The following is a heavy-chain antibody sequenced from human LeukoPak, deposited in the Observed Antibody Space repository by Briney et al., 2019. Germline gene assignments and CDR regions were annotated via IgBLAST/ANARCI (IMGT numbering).Heavy chain of an antibody. CDR1: GGTFSSYA. Sequence: SVKVSCKASGGTFSSYAISWVRQAPGQGREWMGGIIPIFGTANYEQKFQGRVTITTDESTGTAYMELSSLRSEDTAVYYCARGRGVATPRGGFDYWGQGTLVTVSS. CDR2: IIPIFGTA. D-gene: IGHD5-12*01. V-gene: IGHV1-69*05. J-gene: IGHJ4*02. CDR3: ARGRGVATPRGGFDY.